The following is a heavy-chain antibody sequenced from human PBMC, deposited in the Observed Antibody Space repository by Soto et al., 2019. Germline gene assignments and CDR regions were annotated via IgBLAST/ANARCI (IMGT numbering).Heavy chain of an antibody. CDR1: GYNFIAHY. V-gene: IGHV1-2*02. CDR2: INSYSGGT. J-gene: IGHJ5*02. Sequence: QVQLVQSEAEVEKPGSSVSVSCRASGYNFIAHYVHWVRQAPGHGLEWRGWINSYSGGTKYAEKFQGRVTRTRDAAISPASMHPTRLTSGDTAMYFCARGTGSSWFDPWGQGTLSTVSS. CDR3: ARGTGSSWFDP. D-gene: IGHD3-10*01.